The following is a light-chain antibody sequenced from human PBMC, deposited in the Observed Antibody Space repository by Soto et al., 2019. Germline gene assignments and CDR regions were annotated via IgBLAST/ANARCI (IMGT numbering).Light chain of an antibody. CDR3: SSYTRSSTPYV. Sequence: QSALTQPASVSGSPGQSITISCTGTSSDVGGYNYVSWYQQHPGKAPKLMIYEVSNRPSGVSNRFSGSTSGNTASLTISGRQDEDEDADYCSSYTRSSTPYVFGTGTKLTVL. J-gene: IGLJ1*01. CDR1: SSDVGGYNY. V-gene: IGLV2-14*01. CDR2: EVS.